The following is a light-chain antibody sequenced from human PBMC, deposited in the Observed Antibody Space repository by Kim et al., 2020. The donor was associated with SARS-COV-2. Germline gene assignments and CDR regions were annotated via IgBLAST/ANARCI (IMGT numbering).Light chain of an antibody. J-gene: IGKJ1*01. V-gene: IGKV1-27*01. CDR3: QKYNSAPWT. CDR1: LGISNY. CDR2: AAS. Sequence: DVQMTQSPSSLSASVGDRVTITCRASLGISNYLAWYQQKPGKVPKLLIYAASTLQSGVPSRFSGSGSGTDFTLTISSLQPEDVATYYCQKYNSAPWTFGQGTKVDIK.